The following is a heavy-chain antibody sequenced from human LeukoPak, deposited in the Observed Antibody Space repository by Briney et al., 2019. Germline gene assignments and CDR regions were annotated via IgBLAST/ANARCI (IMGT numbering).Heavy chain of an antibody. Sequence: SETLSLTCTVSGGSISSSSYYWGWIRQPPGKGLEWIGRIYTSGSTNYNPSLKSRVTISVDTSKNQFSLKLSSVTAADTAVYYCARVSHYSGYEDYYYYYMDVWGKGTTVTISS. D-gene: IGHD5-12*01. J-gene: IGHJ6*03. CDR3: ARVSHYSGYEDYYYYYMDV. V-gene: IGHV4-39*07. CDR1: GGSISSSSYY. CDR2: IYTSGST.